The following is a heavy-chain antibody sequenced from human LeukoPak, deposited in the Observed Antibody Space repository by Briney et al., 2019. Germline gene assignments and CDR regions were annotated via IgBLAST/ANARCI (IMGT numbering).Heavy chain of an antibody. Sequence: GGSLRLSCVASGFSISSTYMSWVRQTPGKGLEWVSLIYSGGSTFYADSVKDRFIISRDNSENTLYLQMNNLGAEDTATYYCTSSGGGTPAAGDFWGQGILVAVSS. CDR1: GFSISSTY. J-gene: IGHJ4*02. CDR2: IYSGGST. D-gene: IGHD3-10*01. CDR3: TSSGGGTPAAGDF. V-gene: IGHV3-66*01.